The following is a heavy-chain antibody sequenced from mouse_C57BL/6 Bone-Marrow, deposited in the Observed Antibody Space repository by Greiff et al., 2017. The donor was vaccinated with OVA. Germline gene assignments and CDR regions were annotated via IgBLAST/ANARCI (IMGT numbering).Heavy chain of an antibody. Sequence: EVQGVESGGGLVQPGGSLKLSCAASGFTFSDYGMAWVRQAPRKGPEWVAFISNLAYSIYYADTVTGRFTISRENAKNTLYLEMSSLRSEDTAMYYCERHEGHDYDGGWFAYWGQGTLVTVSA. CDR2: ISNLAYSI. CDR3: ERHEGHDYDGGWFAY. CDR1: GFTFSDYG. D-gene: IGHD2-4*01. V-gene: IGHV5-15*01. J-gene: IGHJ3*01.